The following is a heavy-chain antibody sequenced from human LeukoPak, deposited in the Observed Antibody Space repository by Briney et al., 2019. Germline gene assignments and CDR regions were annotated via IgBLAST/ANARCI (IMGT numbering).Heavy chain of an antibody. V-gene: IGHV3-74*01. Sequence: GGSLRLSCAASGFTFSSYWTHWVRQAPGKGLVWVSRINSDGSSTSYADSVKGRFTISRDNAKNSLYLQMNSLRAEDTAVYYCARVSGTFGELYWGQGTLVTVSS. D-gene: IGHD3-10*01. CDR1: GFTFSSYW. J-gene: IGHJ4*02. CDR3: ARVSGTFGELY. CDR2: INSDGSST.